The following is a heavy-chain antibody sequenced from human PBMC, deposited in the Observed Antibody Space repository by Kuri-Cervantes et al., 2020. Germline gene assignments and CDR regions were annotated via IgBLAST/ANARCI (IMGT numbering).Heavy chain of an antibody. D-gene: IGHD7-27*01. J-gene: IGHJ6*02. CDR3: AREMTQNWGSLYFQHYHYYGMDV. CDR2: IYYSGST. Sequence: LRLSCTVSGGSISSGGYYWSWIRQHPGKGLEWIGYIYYSGSTYYNPSLKSLVTISVDTSKNQFSLKLSSVTAADTAVYYCAREMTQNWGSLYFQHYHYYGMDVWGQGTTVTVSS. CDR1: GGSISSGGYY. V-gene: IGHV4-31*01.